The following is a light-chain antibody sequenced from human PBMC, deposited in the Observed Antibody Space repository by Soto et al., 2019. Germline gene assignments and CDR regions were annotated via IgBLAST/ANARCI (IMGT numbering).Light chain of an antibody. V-gene: IGLV2-11*01. Sequence: QSALTQPRSVSASPGQSVTISYTGTSSDVGRYDYVSWYQQHPGKAPKLIVYDVTERPSGVPDRFSGSKSGNTASLTISGLQAEDEADYSCCSFAGSYSYVLGTATKVTVL. J-gene: IGLJ1*01. CDR3: CSFAGSYSYV. CDR2: DVT. CDR1: SSDVGRYDY.